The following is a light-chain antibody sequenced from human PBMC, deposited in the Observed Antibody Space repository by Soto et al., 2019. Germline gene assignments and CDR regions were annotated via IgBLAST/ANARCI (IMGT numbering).Light chain of an antibody. V-gene: IGLV2-14*01. CDR2: EVS. J-gene: IGLJ1*01. CDR1: SSDVGGYNY. CDR3: SSYTSSSTHYV. Sequence: ARAQPASVSGSPGQSITIACTGTSSDVGGYNYVSRYQQHPGKAPKLMIYEVSNRPSGVSNRFSGSKSGNTASLTISGLQAEDEADYYCSSYTSSSTHYVFGTGTKVTVL.